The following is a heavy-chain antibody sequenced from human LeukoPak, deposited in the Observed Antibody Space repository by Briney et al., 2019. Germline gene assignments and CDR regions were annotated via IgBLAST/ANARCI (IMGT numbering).Heavy chain of an antibody. D-gene: IGHD3-22*01. V-gene: IGHV3-20*04. CDR3: ARRLYYYDSRGYQYYFDY. J-gene: IGHJ4*02. CDR1: GFTFDDYG. CDR2: INWNGGST. Sequence: GGSLRLSCAASGFTFDDYGMSWVRQAPGKGLEWVSGINWNGGSTGYADSVKGRFTISRDNAKNSLYPQMNSLRAEDTALYYCARRLYYYDSRGYQYYFDYWGQGTLVTVSS.